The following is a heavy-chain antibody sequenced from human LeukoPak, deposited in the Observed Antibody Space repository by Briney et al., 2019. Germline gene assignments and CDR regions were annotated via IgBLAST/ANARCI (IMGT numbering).Heavy chain of an antibody. CDR2: IYYSGST. J-gene: IGHJ4*02. Sequence: PSETLSLTCTVSGGSISSYYWSWIRQPPGKGLEWIGNIYYSGSTNYYPSLKSRVTISVDTSKNQFSLKLSSVTAADTAVYYCAGDRYSTGWYFYWGQGTLVTVSS. CDR3: AGDRYSTGWYFY. V-gene: IGHV4-59*01. CDR1: GGSISSYY. D-gene: IGHD6-13*01.